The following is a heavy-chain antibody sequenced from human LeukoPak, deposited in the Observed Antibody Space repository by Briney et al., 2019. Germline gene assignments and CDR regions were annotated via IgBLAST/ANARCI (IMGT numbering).Heavy chain of an antibody. CDR3: ARDTPTYYYDSSGYT. V-gene: IGHV3-53*01. D-gene: IGHD3-22*01. CDR2: IYSGAST. CDR1: GFTVSSNY. Sequence: GRSLRLSCAASGFTVSSNYMSWVSDAPGKALEWVSVIYSGASTYYADSVKGRFTIYRDNSKNTLYLQMNSLRAEDTAVYYCARDTPTYYYDSSGYTWGQGTLVTVSS. J-gene: IGHJ5*02.